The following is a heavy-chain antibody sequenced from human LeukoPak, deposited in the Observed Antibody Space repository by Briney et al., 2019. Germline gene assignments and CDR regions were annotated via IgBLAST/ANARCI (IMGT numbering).Heavy chain of an antibody. CDR3: AREMSVSDNFFDP. Sequence: ASGTLSLTCAVSGGSITSGNWWSWVRQPPGKGLEWIVEIYHSGSTNYNPSLKSRVSISVEKSKNQFSLRLSSVTAADTAVYYCAREMSVSDNFFDPWGQGTLVTVSS. CDR2: IYHSGST. J-gene: IGHJ5*02. CDR1: GGSITSGNW. D-gene: IGHD5/OR15-5a*01. V-gene: IGHV4-4*02.